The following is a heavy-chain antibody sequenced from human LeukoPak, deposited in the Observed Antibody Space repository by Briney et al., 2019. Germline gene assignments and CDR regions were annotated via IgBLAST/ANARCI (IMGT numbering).Heavy chain of an antibody. V-gene: IGHV5-51*01. J-gene: IGHJ5*02. CDR1: GYSFTTYW. CDR3: ARHSYTNGWFFFHP. D-gene: IGHD6-19*01. CDR2: IYPGDSNT. Sequence: GESLKISCKGSGYSFTTYWIAWVRQMPGKGLEWMGIIYPGDSNTRYSPSFQGQVTISADKSINTAYLQWSSLKTSDTAMYYCARHSYTNGWFFFHPWGQGTLVTVSS.